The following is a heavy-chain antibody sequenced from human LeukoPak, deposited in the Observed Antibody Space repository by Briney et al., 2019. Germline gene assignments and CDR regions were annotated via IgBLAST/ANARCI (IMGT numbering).Heavy chain of an antibody. Sequence: SETLSLTCTVSGGSISSSSYYWGWIRQPPGKGLEWIGSIYYSGSTYYNPSLKSRVTISVDTSKNQFSLKLSSVTAADTAVYYCASVWFGELHQLKYFDYWGQGTLVTVSS. V-gene: IGHV4-39*07. J-gene: IGHJ4*02. CDR1: GGSISSSSYY. D-gene: IGHD3-10*01. CDR2: IYYSGST. CDR3: ASVWFGELHQLKYFDY.